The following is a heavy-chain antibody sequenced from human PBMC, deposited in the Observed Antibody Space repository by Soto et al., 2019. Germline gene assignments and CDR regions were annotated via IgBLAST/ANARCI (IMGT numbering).Heavy chain of an antibody. J-gene: IGHJ6*02. CDR1: GGSITTGHW. Sequence: PWETLSLTCDVSGGSITTGHWWTWVRQSPGKGLEWIGEIYQSGITNYNPSLNSRLSISMDQSKNQFSLKLTSVTAADTALYFCARGFSFSDNSDNDRIYFYYGLNVWGQGTTVSVSS. V-gene: IGHV4-4*02. D-gene: IGHD2-15*01. CDR3: ARGFSFSDNSDNDRIYFYYGLNV. CDR2: IYQSGIT.